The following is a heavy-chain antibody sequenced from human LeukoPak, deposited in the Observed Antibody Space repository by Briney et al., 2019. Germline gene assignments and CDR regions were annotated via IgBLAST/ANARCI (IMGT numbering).Heavy chain of an antibody. CDR2: XXXXXXXK. V-gene: IGHV3-30*02. CDR3: AKDTRYFDWLLPSYYYYYGMDV. Sequence: GGSLRLSCAASGFTFSSYGMHWVRQAPGKGLEXXXXXXXXXXXKYYADSVKGRFTISRDNSKNTLYLQMNSLRAEDTAVYYCAKDTRYFDWLLPSYYYYYGMDVWGQGTTVTVSS. J-gene: IGHJ6*02. D-gene: IGHD3-9*01. CDR1: GFTFSSYG.